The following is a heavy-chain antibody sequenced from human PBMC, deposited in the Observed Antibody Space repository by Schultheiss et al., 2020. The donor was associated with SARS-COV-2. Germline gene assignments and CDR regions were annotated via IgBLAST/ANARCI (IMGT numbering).Heavy chain of an antibody. CDR3: ATRYGSGSYYREYYFDY. D-gene: IGHD3-10*01. J-gene: IGHJ4*02. CDR2: IYYDGST. CDR1: GDSIRRSRYY. Sequence: SETLSLICAVSGDSIRRSRYYWGWIRQSPEKGLEWIGSIYYDGSTDYNPSLKSRVTISVDTSKNQFSLKLSSVTAADTAVYYCATRYGSGSYYREYYFDYWGQGTLVTVSS. V-gene: IGHV4-39*07.